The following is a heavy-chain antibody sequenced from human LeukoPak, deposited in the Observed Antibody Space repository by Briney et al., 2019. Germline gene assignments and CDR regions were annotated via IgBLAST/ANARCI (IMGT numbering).Heavy chain of an antibody. J-gene: IGHJ4*02. CDR2: IYYSGGT. CDR3: ARGRFEMPF. CDR1: NGSISNYY. V-gene: IGHV4-59*01. D-gene: IGHD3-9*01. Sequence: SETLSLTCTISNGSISNYYWSWIRQPPGKGLESIGYIYYSGGTNYNPSFKSRVTIPIDTSRNQFSLSLTSVTAADTAVYYCARGRFEMPFWGQGTLVTVSS.